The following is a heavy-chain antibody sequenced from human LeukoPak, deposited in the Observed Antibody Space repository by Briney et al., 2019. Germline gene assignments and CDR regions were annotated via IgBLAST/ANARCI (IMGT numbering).Heavy chain of an antibody. CDR3: ARASMRMKTAGLVDY. CDR2: ISSSSSSYT. V-gene: IGHV3-11*05. Sequence: PGGSLRLSCAASGFTFSDYYMSWIRQAPGKGLEWVSYISSSSSSYTNYPDSVKGRFTISRDNAKNSLYLQMNSLRAEDTAVYYCARASMRMKTAGLVDYWGQGTLVTVSS. CDR1: GFTFSDYY. D-gene: IGHD6-13*01. J-gene: IGHJ4*02.